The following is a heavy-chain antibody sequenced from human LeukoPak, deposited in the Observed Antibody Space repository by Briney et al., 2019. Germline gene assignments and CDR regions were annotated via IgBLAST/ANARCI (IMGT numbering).Heavy chain of an antibody. CDR3: ARGELGYCGGGSCYSGINWFDP. Sequence: PSETLSLTCAVYGGSFSGYYWSWIRQPPGKGLEWIGEINHSGSTNYNSSLKSRVTISVDTSKNQFSLKLNSVTAADTAVYYCARGELGYCGGGSCYSGINWFDPWGQGTLVSVSS. D-gene: IGHD2-15*01. V-gene: IGHV4-34*01. CDR1: GGSFSGYY. J-gene: IGHJ5*02. CDR2: INHSGST.